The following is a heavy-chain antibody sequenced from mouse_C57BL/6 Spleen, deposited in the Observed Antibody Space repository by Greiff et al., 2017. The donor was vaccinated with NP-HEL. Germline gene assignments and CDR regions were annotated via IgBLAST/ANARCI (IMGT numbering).Heavy chain of an antibody. J-gene: IGHJ2*01. D-gene: IGHD2-2*01. CDR2: IDPTDSYT. Sequence: QVQLQQPGAELARPGTSVKLSCKASGYTFTSYWMHWVKQRPGQGLEWIGVIDPTDSYTNYNQKFKGKATLTVDKSSSTAYMQLSSLTSEDSAVYYCARRENSYGYERPFDYWGQGTTLTVSS. CDR1: GYTFTSYW. CDR3: ARRENSYGYERPFDY. V-gene: IGHV1-59*01.